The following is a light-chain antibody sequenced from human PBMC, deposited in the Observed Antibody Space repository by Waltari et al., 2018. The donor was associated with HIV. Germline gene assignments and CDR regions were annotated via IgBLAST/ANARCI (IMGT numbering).Light chain of an antibody. V-gene: IGLV2-8*01. CDR1: SSDIGGF. CDR2: EVT. CDR3: GSYTGDESPDVV. J-gene: IGLJ2*01. Sequence: QSALTQPPSPSGSPGRPATIPCTGPSSDIGGFFSCYQQHSGKAPKLMIYEVTKRPSGVPDRFSGSTSGNTASLTVSGLQAEDEADYYCGSYTGDESPDVVFGEGTKLTVL.